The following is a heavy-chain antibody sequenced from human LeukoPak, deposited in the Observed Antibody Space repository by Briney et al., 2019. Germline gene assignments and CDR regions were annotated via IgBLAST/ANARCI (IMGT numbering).Heavy chain of an antibody. V-gene: IGHV4-4*02. CDR3: ASMWDSRAFDY. CDR2: IYYSGST. D-gene: IGHD3-22*01. J-gene: IGHJ4*02. Sequence: SETLSLTCAVSGGSISSSNWWRWVRQPPGTGLEWLGYIYYSGSTNYNPSLKSRVTISVDTSKNQFSLKLSSVTAADTAVYYCASMWDSRAFDYWGQGTLVTVSS. CDR1: GGSISSSNW.